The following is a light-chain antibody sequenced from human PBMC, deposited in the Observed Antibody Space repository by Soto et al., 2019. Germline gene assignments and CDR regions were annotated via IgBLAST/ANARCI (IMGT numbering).Light chain of an antibody. Sequence: EFVLTQSPGTLSLTPGERATLSCRASQTVRNNYLAWYQQKPGQAPRLLIYDASSRATGIPDRFSGGGSGTDFTLTINRLEPEDFATYYCQQYDSFSVTFGQGTKVDNK. CDR1: QTVRNNY. J-gene: IGKJ1*01. CDR2: DAS. CDR3: QQYDSFSVT. V-gene: IGKV3-20*01.